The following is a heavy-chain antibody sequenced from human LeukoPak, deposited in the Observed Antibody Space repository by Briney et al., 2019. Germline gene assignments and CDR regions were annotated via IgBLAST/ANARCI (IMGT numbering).Heavy chain of an antibody. CDR1: GYTFTSYG. Sequence: ASVKVSCKASGYTFTSYGISWVRQAPGQGLEWMGWISAYNGNTNYAQKFQGRVTMTKDTSTSTAYMELRSLRSDDTAVYYCARVWWELLTRDWFDPWGQGTLVTVSS. CDR3: ARVWWELLTRDWFDP. V-gene: IGHV1-18*01. CDR2: ISAYNGNT. J-gene: IGHJ5*02. D-gene: IGHD1-26*01.